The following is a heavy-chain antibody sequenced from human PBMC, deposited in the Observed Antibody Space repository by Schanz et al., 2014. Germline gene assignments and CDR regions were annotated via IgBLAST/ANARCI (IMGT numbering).Heavy chain of an antibody. J-gene: IGHJ3*02. Sequence: VQLVESGGDLVQPGGSLRLSCSASGFTFSTFAMHWVRQAPGKGLEYISAISNNGDSTYYADSVKGRFTISRDNSKNTLYLQMNTLRAEDTAVYYCARKMKLGVYGGKGHDSLDIWGQGTMVTDSS. CDR3: ARKMKLGVYGGKGHDSLDI. CDR1: GFTFSTFA. CDR2: ISNNGDST. D-gene: IGHD4-17*01. V-gene: IGHV3-64*04.